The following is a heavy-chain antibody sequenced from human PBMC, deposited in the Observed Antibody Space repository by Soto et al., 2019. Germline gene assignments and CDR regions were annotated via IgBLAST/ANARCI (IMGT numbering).Heavy chain of an antibody. J-gene: IGHJ4*02. V-gene: IGHV4-61*01. D-gene: IGHD6-19*01. CDR3: ARGRQWLVTLDY. Sequence: SETLSLTCTVSGGSVSSGNYYWSWIRQPPGKGLEWIGYFYYTGSINYNPSLKSRVTIFIDASKNQFSLKLSSVTAADTAVYYCARGRQWLVTLDYWGQGTLVTVSS. CDR1: GGSVSSGNYY. CDR2: FYYTGSI.